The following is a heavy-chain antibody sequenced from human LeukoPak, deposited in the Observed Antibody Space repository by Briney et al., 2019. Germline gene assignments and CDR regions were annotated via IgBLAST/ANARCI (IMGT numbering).Heavy chain of an antibody. CDR2: ISSSGSTI. V-gene: IGHV3-48*03. J-gene: IGHJ4*02. D-gene: IGHD5-12*01. Sequence: GGSLRLSCAASGFTFSSYEMNWVRQAPGKGLEWVSYISSSGSTIYYADSVKGRFTISRDNAKNSLYLQMNSLRAEDTAVYYCARDSGYSGYDYGFDYWGQGTLVTVSS. CDR3: ARDSGYSGYDYGFDY. CDR1: GFTFSSYE.